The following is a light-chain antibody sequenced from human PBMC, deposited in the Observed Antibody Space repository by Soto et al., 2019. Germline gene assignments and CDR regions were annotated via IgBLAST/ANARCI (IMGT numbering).Light chain of an antibody. CDR3: AAWDDSLNGFWV. Sequence: QSVLTQPPSASGTPGQRVTSSCSGSSSNIGSNTVNWYQQLPGTAPKLLIYSNNQRPSGVPDRFSGSKSGTSASLAISGLQAEDGADYYCAAWDDSLNGFWVFGGGTKLTVL. J-gene: IGLJ3*02. CDR1: SSNIGSNT. V-gene: IGLV1-44*01. CDR2: SNN.